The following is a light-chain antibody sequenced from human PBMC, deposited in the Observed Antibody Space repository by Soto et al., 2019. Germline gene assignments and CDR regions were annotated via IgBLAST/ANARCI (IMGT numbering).Light chain of an antibody. CDR3: SSYAGSSNV. Sequence: HSALTQPPSASGSPGQSVAISCTGTSSDVGGYNYVSWYQQHPGKAPKLMIYEVNKRPSGVPDRFSGSKSGNTASLTVSGFQAEDEADYYCSSYAGSSNVFGTGTKLTVL. CDR1: SSDVGGYNY. CDR2: EVN. V-gene: IGLV2-8*01. J-gene: IGLJ1*01.